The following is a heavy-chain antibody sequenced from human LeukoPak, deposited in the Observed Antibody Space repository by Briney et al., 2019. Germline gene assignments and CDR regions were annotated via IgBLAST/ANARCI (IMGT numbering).Heavy chain of an antibody. D-gene: IGHD6-13*01. CDR2: INPKSGGT. CDR1: GYTFTDYY. Sequence: ASVKVSWKASGYTFTDYYIHWVRQAPGQGLEWMGWINPKSGGTNYAQKFQGRVTMTRDTSINTAYMELSSLTSDDTAMYYCTRDSSNRPCDYWGQGTLVTASS. CDR3: TRDSSNRPCDY. V-gene: IGHV1-2*02. J-gene: IGHJ4*02.